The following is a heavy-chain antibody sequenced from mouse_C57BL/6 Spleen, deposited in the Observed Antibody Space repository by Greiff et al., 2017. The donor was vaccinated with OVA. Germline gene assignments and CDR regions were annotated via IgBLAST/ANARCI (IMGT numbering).Heavy chain of an antibody. Sequence: QVQLKQSGAELVRPGASVTLSCKASGYTFTDYEMHWVKQTPVHGLEWIGAIDPETGGTAYNQKFKGKAILTADKSSSTAYMELRSLTSEDSAVYYCTREDGSSRAWFAYWGQGTLVTVSA. CDR3: TREDGSSRAWFAY. CDR1: GYTFTDYE. D-gene: IGHD1-1*01. CDR2: IDPETGGT. V-gene: IGHV1-15*01. J-gene: IGHJ3*01.